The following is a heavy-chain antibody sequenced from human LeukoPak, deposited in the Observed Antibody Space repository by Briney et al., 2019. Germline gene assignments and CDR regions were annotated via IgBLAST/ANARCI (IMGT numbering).Heavy chain of an antibody. V-gene: IGHV3-21*01. D-gene: IGHD6-13*01. J-gene: IGHJ4*02. Sequence: GSLRLSCAASGFTFSSYSMNWVRQAPGKGLEWVSSISSSSSYIYYADSVKGRFTISRDNAKNSLYPQMNSLRAEDTAVYYCARGYSSSWATDYWGQGTLVTVSS. CDR1: GFTFSSYS. CDR3: ARGYSSSWATDY. CDR2: ISSSSSYI.